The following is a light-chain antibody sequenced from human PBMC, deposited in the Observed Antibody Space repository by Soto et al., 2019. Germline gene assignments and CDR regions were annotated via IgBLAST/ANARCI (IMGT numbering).Light chain of an antibody. CDR3: QQLNGYR. Sequence: DIQLTQSPSFLSASVGDIVTITCRASQGISNYLAWYQQKPGKAPKLLIYAASTLQSGVTSRFSGIGSGTEFTLTISSRQHEDFAMYYCQQLNGYRFGAGTKVDIK. CDR1: QGISNY. V-gene: IGKV1-9*01. J-gene: IGKJ3*01. CDR2: AAS.